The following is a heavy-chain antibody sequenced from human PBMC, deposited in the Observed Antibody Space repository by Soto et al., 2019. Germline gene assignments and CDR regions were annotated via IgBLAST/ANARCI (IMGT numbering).Heavy chain of an antibody. Sequence: LSLTCAVYGGSFSGYYWSWIRQPPGKGLEWIGEINHSGSTNYNPSLKSRVTISVDTSKNQFSLKLSSVTAADTAVYYCARNNYDFWSGYQTYNWFDPWGQGTLVTVSS. CDR2: INHSGST. V-gene: IGHV4-34*01. D-gene: IGHD3-3*01. CDR3: ARNNYDFWSGYQTYNWFDP. CDR1: GGSFSGYY. J-gene: IGHJ5*02.